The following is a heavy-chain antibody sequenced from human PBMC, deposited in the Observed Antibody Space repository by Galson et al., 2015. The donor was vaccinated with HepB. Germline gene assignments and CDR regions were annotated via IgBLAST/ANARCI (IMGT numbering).Heavy chain of an antibody. D-gene: IGHD5-18*01. V-gene: IGHV3-33*01. Sequence: SLRLSCAASGFTFSSYGMHWVRQAPDKGLEWVAVIWYDGSNKYYADSVKGRFTISRDNSKNTLYLQMNSLRAEDTAVYYCARDGGYSYGFMFDYWGQGTLVTVSS. CDR2: IWYDGSNK. CDR3: ARDGGYSYGFMFDY. CDR1: GFTFSSYG. J-gene: IGHJ4*02.